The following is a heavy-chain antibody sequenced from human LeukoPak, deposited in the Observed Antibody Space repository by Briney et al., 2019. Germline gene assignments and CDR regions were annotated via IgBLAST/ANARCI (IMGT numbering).Heavy chain of an antibody. CDR1: GLTFSGYV. J-gene: IGHJ4*02. D-gene: IGHD6-19*01. V-gene: IGHV3-23*01. CDR3: TTDSTTSVAGIFDS. CDR2: ISGSGGST. Sequence: GGSLRLSCAASGLTFSGYVMNWVRQAPGKGLVWVSTISGSGGSTYYADSVKGRFAISRDSSKNTLYLQMSSLRAEDTAVYYCTTDSTTSVAGIFDSWGQGTLVTVSS.